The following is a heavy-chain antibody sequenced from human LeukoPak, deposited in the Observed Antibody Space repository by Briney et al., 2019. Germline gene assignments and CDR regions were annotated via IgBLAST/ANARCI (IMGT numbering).Heavy chain of an antibody. D-gene: IGHD2-15*01. CDR2: IYPGDSDT. CDR3: AGLIGYCSGGSCPLGPYYFDY. J-gene: IGHJ4*02. CDR1: GYIFTSYW. V-gene: IGHV5-51*01. Sequence: RGGSLKISCKGSGYIFTSYWIGWVRQMPGKGLEWMGIIYPGDSDTRYSPSFQGQVTISADKSISTAYLQWSSLKASDTAMYYCAGLIGYCSGGSCPLGPYYFDYWGQGTLVTVSS.